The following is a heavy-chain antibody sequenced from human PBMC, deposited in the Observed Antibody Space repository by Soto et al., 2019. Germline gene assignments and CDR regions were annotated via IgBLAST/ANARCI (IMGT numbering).Heavy chain of an antibody. CDR2: IWYDGSNK. CDR1: GFTFSSYG. J-gene: IGHJ6*03. D-gene: IGHD1-1*01. V-gene: IGHV3-33*01. CDR3: ARDQLERARGYYYMDV. Sequence: GGSLRLSCASSGFTFSSYGMHWVRQAPGKGLEWVAVIWYDGSNKYYADSVKGRFTISRDNSKNTLYLQMNSLRAEDTAVYYCARDQLERARGYYYMDVWGKGTTVTVSS.